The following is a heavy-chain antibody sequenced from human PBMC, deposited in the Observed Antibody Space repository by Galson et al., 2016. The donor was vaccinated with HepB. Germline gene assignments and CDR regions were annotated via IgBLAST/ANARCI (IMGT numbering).Heavy chain of an antibody. D-gene: IGHD3-3*01. CDR1: GFSFSSSGVS. CDR3: AHSRADFWSGYYSHGTRGFDA. CDR2: IYWDEDK. Sequence: PALVKPTQTLTLTCTFSGFSFSSSGVSVGWIRQPPGKALEWLALIYWDEDKRYSPSLKSRLSITKDTSKKQVVLTMTNLYPADTSTYYCAHSRADFWSGYYSHGTRGFDAWGQGTRVTVSS. J-gene: IGHJ4*02. V-gene: IGHV2-5*02.